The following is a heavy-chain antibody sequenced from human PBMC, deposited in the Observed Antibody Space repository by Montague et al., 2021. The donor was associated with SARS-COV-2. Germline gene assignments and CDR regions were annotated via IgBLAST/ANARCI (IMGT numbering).Heavy chain of an antibody. Sequence: SETLSLTCTVSGGSISSFYWSWFRQPPGKGLAWIGYISYSGSTNYNPSLTSRVTMSVDTSKNQFSLKVTSVAAADTAVYYCARHYRATLPAVYWGQGALVTVSS. CDR2: ISYSGST. J-gene: IGHJ4*02. V-gene: IGHV4-59*08. CDR1: GGSISSFY. D-gene: IGHD2-15*01. CDR3: ARHYRATLPAVY.